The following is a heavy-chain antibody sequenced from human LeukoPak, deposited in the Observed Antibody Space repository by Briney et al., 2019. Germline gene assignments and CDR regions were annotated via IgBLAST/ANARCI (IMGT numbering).Heavy chain of an antibody. CDR1: GFTVSSNY. D-gene: IGHD6-13*01. CDR3: ARSYSSSWLFDY. V-gene: IGHV3-53*01. Sequence: GGSLRLSCAASGFTVSSNYMSWVRQAPGKGLEWVSVIYSGGSTYYADSVKGRFTISRDDSKNTLYLQTNSLRAEDTAVYYCARSYSSSWLFDYWGQGILVTVSS. CDR2: IYSGGST. J-gene: IGHJ4*02.